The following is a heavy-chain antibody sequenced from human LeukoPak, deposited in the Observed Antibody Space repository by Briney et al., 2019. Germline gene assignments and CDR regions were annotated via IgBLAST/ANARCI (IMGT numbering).Heavy chain of an antibody. CDR2: IWYDGSNK. CDR1: GFTFSSYG. CDR3: ASTYYYDGSGPDAFDI. V-gene: IGHV3-33*01. J-gene: IGHJ3*02. D-gene: IGHD3-22*01. Sequence: GGSLRLSCAASGFTFSSYGMHWVRQAPGKGLEWVAVIWYDGSNKYYADSVKGRFTISRDNSKNTLYLQMNSLRAEDTAVYYCASTYYYDGSGPDAFDIWGQGTMVTVSS.